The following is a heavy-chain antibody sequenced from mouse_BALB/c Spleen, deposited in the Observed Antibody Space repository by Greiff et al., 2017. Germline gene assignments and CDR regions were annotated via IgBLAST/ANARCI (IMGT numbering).Heavy chain of an antibody. CDR2: IWAGGST. CDR1: GFSLTSYG. D-gene: IGHD1-1*01. CDR3: AIEGTTVVATSDAMDY. Sequence: VQLQQSGPGLVAPSQSLSITCTVSGFSLTSYGVHWVRQPPGKGLEWLGVIWAGGSTNYNSALMSRLSISKDNSKSQVFLKMNSLQTDDTAMYYCAIEGTTVVATSDAMDYWGQGTSVTVSS. J-gene: IGHJ4*01. V-gene: IGHV2-9*02.